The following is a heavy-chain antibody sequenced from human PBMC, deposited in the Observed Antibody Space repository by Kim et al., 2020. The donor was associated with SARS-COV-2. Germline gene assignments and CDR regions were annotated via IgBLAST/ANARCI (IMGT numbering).Heavy chain of an antibody. J-gene: IGHJ5*02. CDR2: FDPEDGET. CDR1: GYTLTELS. D-gene: IGHD3-10*01. CDR3: ATRGPTMVRGVRGNWFDP. Sequence: ASVKVSCKVSGYTLTELSMHWVRQAPGKGLEWMGGFDPEDGETIYAQKFQGRVTMTEDTSTDTAYMELSSLRSEDTAVYYCATRGPTMVRGVRGNWFDPWGQGTLVTVSS. V-gene: IGHV1-24*01.